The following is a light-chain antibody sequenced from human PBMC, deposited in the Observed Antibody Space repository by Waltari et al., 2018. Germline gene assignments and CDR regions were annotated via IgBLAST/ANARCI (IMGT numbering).Light chain of an antibody. Sequence: QSALTQPPSVSGAPGQRITISCTGSGSNIGAGYDVHWYQQFPGTAPKRRRYGKNHRPSWGPGRFFGSKTGTPASLAITGLQADDEADYYCQSYDRSLSVVFGGGTKLTVL. J-gene: IGLJ2*01. CDR1: GSNIGAGYD. CDR2: GKN. CDR3: QSYDRSLSVV. V-gene: IGLV1-40*01.